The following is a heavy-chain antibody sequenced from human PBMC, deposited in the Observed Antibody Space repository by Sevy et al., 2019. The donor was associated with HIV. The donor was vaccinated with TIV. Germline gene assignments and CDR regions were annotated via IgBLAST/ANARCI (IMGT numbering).Heavy chain of an antibody. CDR1: GGTFSSYA. CDR2: TIPIFGTA. J-gene: IGHJ3*02. Sequence: ASVKVSCKASGGTFSSYAISWVRQAPGQGLEWMGGTIPIFGTANYAQKFQGRVTITADESTSTAYMELSRLRSEDTAVYYCARDGQNDAFDIWGQGTMVTVSS. CDR3: ARDGQNDAFDI. V-gene: IGHV1-69*13.